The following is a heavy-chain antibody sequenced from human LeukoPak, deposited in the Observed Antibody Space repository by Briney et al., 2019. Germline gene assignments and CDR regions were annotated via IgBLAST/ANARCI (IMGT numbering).Heavy chain of an antibody. CDR2: IWYDGGNK. V-gene: IGHV3-33*01. J-gene: IGHJ6*04. CDR1: GFTFSSYG. CDR3: ARRRVATIRYYYYYGMDV. D-gene: IGHD5-12*01. Sequence: GRSLRLSCAASGFTFSSYGMHWVRQAPGKGLEWVAVIWYDGGNKYYADSVKGRFTISRDDSKNTLYLQMNSLRAEDTAVYYCARRRVATIRYYYYYGMDVWGKGTTVTVSS.